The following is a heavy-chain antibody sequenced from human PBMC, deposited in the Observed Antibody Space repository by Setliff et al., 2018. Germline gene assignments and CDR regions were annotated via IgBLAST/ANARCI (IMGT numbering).Heavy chain of an antibody. V-gene: IGHV1-24*01. CDR2: FDPDDGET. CDR3: ATCVGTSWYDYNFYMDV. J-gene: IGHJ6*03. D-gene: IGHD1-26*01. CDR1: GKTLTGLS. Sequence: ASVKVSCKLSGKTLTGLSIHWVRQAPGKGLEWMGGFDPDDGETVYAQKFQGRVTMTEDTSTNTAYMELSSLRSEDTAVYYCATCVGTSWYDYNFYMDVWGIGTTVTVSS.